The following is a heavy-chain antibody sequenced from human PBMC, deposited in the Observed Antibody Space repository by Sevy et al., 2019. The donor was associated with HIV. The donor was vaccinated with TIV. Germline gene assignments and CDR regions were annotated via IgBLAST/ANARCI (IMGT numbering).Heavy chain of an antibody. V-gene: IGHV3-30*02. D-gene: IGHD2-2*01. CDR3: AKVLRRYCSSTSCYFDY. CDR2: IWHDGNYK. Sequence: GGSLRLSCGASGFAFSRYGMHWVRQAPGKGLEWVAVIWHDGNYKYYADSVKGRFTISRDNSKNTLYLQMNSLRAEDTAVYYCAKVLRRYCSSTSCYFDYWGQGTLVTVSS. J-gene: IGHJ4*02. CDR1: GFAFSRYG.